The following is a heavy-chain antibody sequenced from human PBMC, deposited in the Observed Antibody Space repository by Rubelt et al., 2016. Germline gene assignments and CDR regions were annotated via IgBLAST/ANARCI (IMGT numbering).Heavy chain of an antibody. CDR3: ARDDDYSSLASDI. V-gene: IGHV3-53*01. D-gene: IGHD3-16*01. CDR1: GFTFSDHY. CDR2: IYSGGST. Sequence: GSLRLSCAASGFTFSDHYMEWVRQAPGKGLEWVSVIYSGGSTYYADSAKGRFTISRDTSKNTLFLQMNSLRGEDTAVYYCARDDDYSSLASDIWGQGTLVTVSS. J-gene: IGHJ3*02.